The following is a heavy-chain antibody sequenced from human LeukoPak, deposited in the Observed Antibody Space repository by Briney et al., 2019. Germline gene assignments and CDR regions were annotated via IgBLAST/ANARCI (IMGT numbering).Heavy chain of an antibody. Sequence: GGSLRLSCAASGFTFSTYAMHWVRQAPGKGLEYVSSITSNGDGTYYASSVKGRFTISRDNSKSTLYLQMGSLRADDMAIYYCARDLRGAGDYWGQGTLVTVSS. CDR2: ITSNGDGT. D-gene: IGHD3-10*01. V-gene: IGHV3-64*01. J-gene: IGHJ4*02. CDR1: GFTFSTYA. CDR3: ARDLRGAGDY.